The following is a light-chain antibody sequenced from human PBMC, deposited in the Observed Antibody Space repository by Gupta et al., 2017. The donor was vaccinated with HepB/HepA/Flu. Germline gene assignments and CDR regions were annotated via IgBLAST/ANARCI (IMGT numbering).Light chain of an antibody. J-gene: IGKJ2*01. CDR3: MQGLQTMYT. CDR2: LGS. V-gene: IGKV2-28*01. CDR1: QSLLHSNGYNY. Sequence: IVMTQSPLSLPVTPGEPASISCRSSQSLLHSNGYNYLDWYLQKPGQSPHLLIYLGSNRASGVPDRFSGSGSGTDFTLKISRVEAEDVGVYYCMQGLQTMYTFGQGTKLEIK.